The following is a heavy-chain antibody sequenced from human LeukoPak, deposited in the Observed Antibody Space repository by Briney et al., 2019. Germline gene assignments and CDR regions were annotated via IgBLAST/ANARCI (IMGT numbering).Heavy chain of an antibody. D-gene: IGHD3-9*01. CDR3: ARGRKYYDILTGYYGPRFMDV. J-gene: IGHJ6*02. CDR1: GFTFSDYY. Sequence: PGGSLRLSCAASGFTFSDYYMSWIRQAPGKGLEWVSYISSSGSTIYYADSVKGRFTISRDNAKNSLYLQMNSLRAEDTAVYYCARGRKYYDILTGYYGPRFMDVWGQGTTVTVSS. CDR2: ISSSGSTI. V-gene: IGHV3-11*01.